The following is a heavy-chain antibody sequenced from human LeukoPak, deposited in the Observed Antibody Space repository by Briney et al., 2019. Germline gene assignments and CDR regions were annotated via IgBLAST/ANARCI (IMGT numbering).Heavy chain of an antibody. CDR2: ISHSENT. D-gene: IGHD2-8*01. J-gene: IGHJ5*02. V-gene: IGHV4-38-2*02. CDR1: GDSISSSYF. Sequence: SETLSLTCYVSGDSISSSYFWGWIRQPPGTGLEWIGSISHSENTFYNPSLKSRVTISVDTSKNHFSLNLSAVTAADTAVYYCARARKYNGNPNWIDLWGQGVLVTVSS. CDR3: ARARKYNGNPNWIDL.